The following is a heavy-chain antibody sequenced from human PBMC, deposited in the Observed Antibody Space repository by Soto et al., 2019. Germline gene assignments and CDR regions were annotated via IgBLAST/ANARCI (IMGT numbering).Heavy chain of an antibody. CDR3: ARGSGYYDSSGYSDY. J-gene: IGHJ4*02. CDR2: INPNSGGT. D-gene: IGHD3-22*01. Sequence: ASVKVSFKASGYTFTGYYMHWLRQAPGQGLEWMGWINPNSGGTNYAQKFQGRVTMTRDTSISTAYMELSRLRSDDTAVYYCARGSGYYDSSGYSDYWGQGTLVTVSS. V-gene: IGHV1-2*02. CDR1: GYTFTGYY.